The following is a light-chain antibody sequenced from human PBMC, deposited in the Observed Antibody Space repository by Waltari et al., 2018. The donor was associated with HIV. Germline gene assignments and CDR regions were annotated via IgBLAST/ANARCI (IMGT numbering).Light chain of an antibody. CDR3: CSYAGSSVL. CDR2: DVS. Sequence: QSALTQPRSLSGSPGQSVTFSCTGTNSDVGAYYYVSWYHQHPGKAPKLLIYDVSKRPSGVPDRFSGSKSDNRASLTISGLQADDEADYYCCSYAGSSVLFGEGTKVTVL. V-gene: IGLV2-11*01. CDR1: NSDVGAYYY. J-gene: IGLJ2*01.